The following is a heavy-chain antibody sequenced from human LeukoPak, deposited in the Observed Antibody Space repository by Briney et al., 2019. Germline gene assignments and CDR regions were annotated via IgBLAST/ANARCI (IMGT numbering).Heavy chain of an antibody. CDR1: GYTFTGYF. J-gene: IGHJ6*02. D-gene: IGHD6-13*01. V-gene: IGHV1-46*01. CDR3: ARPARTSWFYYYGMDV. Sequence: GASVKVSCKASGYTFTGYFMHWVRQAPGQGPEWMGIINPSGDRTTYAQKFQGRANMTTDTSTSTFYMELSSLRFEDTAVYYCARPARTSWFYYYGMDVWGQGTTVTVSS. CDR2: INPSGDRT.